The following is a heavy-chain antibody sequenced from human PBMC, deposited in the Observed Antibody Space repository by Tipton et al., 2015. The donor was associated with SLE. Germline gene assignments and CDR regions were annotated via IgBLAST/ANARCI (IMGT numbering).Heavy chain of an antibody. D-gene: IGHD1-26*01. CDR2: ISYDGSNK. CDR1: GFTFSSYA. CDR3: ARGPKVGARGDAFDI. Sequence: SLRLSCAASGFTFSSYAMHWVRQAPGKGLEWVAVISYDGSNKYYADSVKGRFTISRDNSKNTLYLQMNSLRAEDTAVYYCARGPKVGARGDAFDIWGQGTMVTASS. J-gene: IGHJ3*02. V-gene: IGHV3-30-3*01.